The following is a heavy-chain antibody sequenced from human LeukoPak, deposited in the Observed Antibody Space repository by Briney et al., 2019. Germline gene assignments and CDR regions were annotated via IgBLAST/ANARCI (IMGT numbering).Heavy chain of an antibody. CDR3: TRLQGSIYVDY. Sequence: PGGSLRLSCAASGFTFSYYWMHWVRQAPGKGLVWVSRISTDGSSTTYADSVKGRFTISRDNAKNTLFLQMNSLRAEDTAVYYCTRLQGSIYVDYWGQGTLVTVSS. J-gene: IGHJ4*02. CDR1: GFTFSYYW. D-gene: IGHD2/OR15-2a*01. CDR2: ISTDGSST. V-gene: IGHV3-74*01.